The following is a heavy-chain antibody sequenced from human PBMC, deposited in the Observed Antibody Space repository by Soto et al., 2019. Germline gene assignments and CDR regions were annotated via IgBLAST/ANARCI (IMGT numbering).Heavy chain of an antibody. CDR1: GFTFSSYA. D-gene: IGHD3-22*01. J-gene: IGHJ4*02. Sequence: EVQLLESGGGLVQPGGSLRLSCAASGFTFSSYAMSWVRQAPGKGLEWVSAISGSGGSTYYADSVKGRFTISRDNSKNTLYLQMNSLRAEDTAVYYCAKDTLGPYYYDSSGPDYWGQGTLVTVSS. CDR2: ISGSGGST. CDR3: AKDTLGPYYYDSSGPDY. V-gene: IGHV3-23*01.